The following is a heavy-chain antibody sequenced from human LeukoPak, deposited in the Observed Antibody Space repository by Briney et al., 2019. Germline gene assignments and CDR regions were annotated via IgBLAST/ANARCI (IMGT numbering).Heavy chain of an antibody. J-gene: IGHJ4*02. CDR3: ARATIADSSTYYIDY. CDR1: EYTFTAYY. D-gene: IGHD3-22*01. Sequence: ASVKVSCKASEYTFTAYYLHWVRQAPGQGLEWMGWINPNSGGTNYAQKFQGRVTMTRDMSISTAYMEVSRLTSDDTAVYYCARATIADSSTYYIDYWGLGTLVTVSS. CDR2: INPNSGGT. V-gene: IGHV1-2*02.